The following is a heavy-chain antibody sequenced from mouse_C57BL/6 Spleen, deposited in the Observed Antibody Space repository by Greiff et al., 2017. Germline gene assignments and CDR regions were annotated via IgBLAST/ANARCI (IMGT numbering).Heavy chain of an antibody. V-gene: IGHV1-55*01. Sequence: QVQLQQPGAELVKPGASVKMSCKASGYTFTSYWITWVKQRPGQGLEWIGDIYPGSGSTNYNEKFKSKATLTVDTSSSTAYMQLSILTSDDSAVYYCARGYDGYPYAMDYWGQGTSVTVSS. CDR1: GYTFTSYW. J-gene: IGHJ4*01. CDR3: ARGYDGYPYAMDY. CDR2: IYPGSGST. D-gene: IGHD2-3*01.